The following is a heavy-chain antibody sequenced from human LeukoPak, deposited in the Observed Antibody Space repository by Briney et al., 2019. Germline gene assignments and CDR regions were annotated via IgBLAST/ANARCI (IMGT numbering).Heavy chain of an antibody. CDR1: GGSTSSSSYY. Sequence: SETLSLTCTVSGGSTSSSSYYWGWIRQPPGKGLEWIGSMYYGGSTYYNPSLKSRVTISGDTSKNQFSLKLTSLTAADTAVYYCARPRYNWNYYFDSWGQGTLVTVSS. D-gene: IGHD1-7*01. CDR2: MYYGGST. CDR3: ARPRYNWNYYFDS. J-gene: IGHJ4*02. V-gene: IGHV4-39*01.